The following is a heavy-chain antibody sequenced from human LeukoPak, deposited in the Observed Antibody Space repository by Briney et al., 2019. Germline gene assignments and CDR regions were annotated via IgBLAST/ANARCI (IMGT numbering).Heavy chain of an antibody. CDR2: IYWDDEK. D-gene: IGHD3-22*01. CDR3: AHLYFYNSGGFSRAFDY. V-gene: IGHV2-5*02. J-gene: IGHJ4*02. Sequence: SGPTLVEPTQTLTLTCTFSGFSLTTSGVGVGWIRQPPGKALEGLALIYWDDEKRYRPSLRTRLTITKDTSKSQVVLTMTNMDPVDTATYFCAHLYFYNSGGFSRAFDYWGQGTLVTVSS. CDR1: GFSLTTSGVG.